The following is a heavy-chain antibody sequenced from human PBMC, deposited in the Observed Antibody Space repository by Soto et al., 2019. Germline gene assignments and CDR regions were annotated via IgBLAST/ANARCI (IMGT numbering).Heavy chain of an antibody. Sequence: GGSLRLSCAASGFTFSSYAMSWVRQAPGKGLVWVSRISSDGSSTSYADSVKGRFTISRDNAKNTLYLQMNSLRAEDTAVYYCARVDFDWSTEVYYFDYWGQGTLVTVSS. CDR2: ISSDGSST. CDR3: ARVDFDWSTEVYYFDY. V-gene: IGHV3-74*01. D-gene: IGHD3-9*01. J-gene: IGHJ4*02. CDR1: GFTFSSYA.